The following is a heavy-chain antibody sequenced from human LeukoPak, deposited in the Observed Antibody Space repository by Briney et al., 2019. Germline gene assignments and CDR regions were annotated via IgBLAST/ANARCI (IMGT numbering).Heavy chain of an antibody. Sequence: GGSLRLSCAASGFTFSSYSMSWVRQAPGKGLEWVSVIYSGGSTYYADSVKGRFTISRDNSKNTLYLQMNSLRAEDTAVYYCARVKQSLAHAFDIWGQGTMVTVSS. CDR1: GFTFSSYS. CDR2: IYSGGST. V-gene: IGHV3-66*01. J-gene: IGHJ3*02. CDR3: ARVKQSLAHAFDI.